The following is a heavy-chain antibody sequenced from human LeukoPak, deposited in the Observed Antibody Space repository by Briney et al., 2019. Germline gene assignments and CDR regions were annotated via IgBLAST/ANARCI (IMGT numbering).Heavy chain of an antibody. V-gene: IGHV1-8*01. Sequence: ASVKVSCKASGYTFTSYDFNWLRQATGQGPEWMGWMNPNSGATGYAQKFQGRVTMTRNTSISTAYMELSSLRSEDTAVYYCARDGDFWSGYYNWGQGTLVTVSS. CDR2: MNPNSGAT. J-gene: IGHJ4*02. CDR1: GYTFTSYD. CDR3: ARDGDFWSGYYN. D-gene: IGHD3-3*01.